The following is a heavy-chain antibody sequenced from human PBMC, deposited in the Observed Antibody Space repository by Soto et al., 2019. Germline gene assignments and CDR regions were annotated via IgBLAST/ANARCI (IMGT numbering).Heavy chain of an antibody. Sequence: GVSLRLSCAASGITFSSYSMNWLRQAPRKGLEWVSYISSSSSTIYYADSVKGRFTISRDNAKNSLYLQMNSLRAEDTAVYYCARGYYDSSGYYWVFDYWGQGT. D-gene: IGHD3-22*01. CDR2: ISSSSSTI. V-gene: IGHV3-48*01. CDR1: GITFSSYS. J-gene: IGHJ4*02. CDR3: ARGYYDSSGYYWVFDY.